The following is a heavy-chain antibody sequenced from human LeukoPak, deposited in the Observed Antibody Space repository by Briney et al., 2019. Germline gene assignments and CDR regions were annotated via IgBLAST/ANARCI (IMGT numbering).Heavy chain of an antibody. CDR2: IKQDGSEK. J-gene: IGHJ6*04. Sequence: GGSLRLSCEASGFTFSSYWMSWVRQAPGKGLEWVANIKQDGSEKYYVDSVKGRFSISRDNAKKSLYLQMNSLRAEDTAVYYCARGSGSTWYPSYGLDVWGKGTTVTVSS. V-gene: IGHV3-7*01. CDR1: GFTFSSYW. D-gene: IGHD6-13*01. CDR3: ARGSGSTWYPSYGLDV.